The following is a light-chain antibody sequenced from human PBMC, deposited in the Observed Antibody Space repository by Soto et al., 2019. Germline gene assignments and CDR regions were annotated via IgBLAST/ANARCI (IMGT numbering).Light chain of an antibody. CDR2: GNS. V-gene: IGLV1-40*01. J-gene: IGLJ3*02. CDR1: RSNIGSNT. CDR3: QSYDSSLSGGV. Sequence: QSVLTQPPSESGTPGQRVTISCSGSRSNIGSNTVNWYQQLPGTAPKFLIYGNSNRPSGVPDRFSGSKSGTSASLAITGLQAEDEADYYCQSYDSSLSGGVFGGGTKLTVL.